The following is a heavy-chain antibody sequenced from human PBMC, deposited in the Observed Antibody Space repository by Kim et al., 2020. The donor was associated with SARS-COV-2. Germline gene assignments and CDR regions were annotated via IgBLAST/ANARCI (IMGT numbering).Heavy chain of an antibody. D-gene: IGHD1-26*01. V-gene: IGHV3-11*04. Sequence: YYADSVKGRLTSARDKAKNSLYLQMDNLRGEDTAVYYCARADVGAGAIRGWGQGTLVTVSS. CDR3: ARADVGAGAIRG. J-gene: IGHJ1*01.